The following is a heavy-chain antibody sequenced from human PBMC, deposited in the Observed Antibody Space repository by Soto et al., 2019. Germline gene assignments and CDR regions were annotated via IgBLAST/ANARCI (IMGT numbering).Heavy chain of an antibody. Sequence: ASVKVSCKASGYDFTAYDINWVRQASGQGLEWMGWMNPINGATGSARRFQGRVSMTRNTATNTAYLELTSLRSDDTAVYYCGRGSSPRAPAGGTPYYYAMDVWGQGTTVTVSS. CDR3: GRGSSPRAPAGGTPYYYAMDV. V-gene: IGHV1-8*02. CDR1: GYDFTAYD. D-gene: IGHD6-13*01. CDR2: MNPINGAT. J-gene: IGHJ6*02.